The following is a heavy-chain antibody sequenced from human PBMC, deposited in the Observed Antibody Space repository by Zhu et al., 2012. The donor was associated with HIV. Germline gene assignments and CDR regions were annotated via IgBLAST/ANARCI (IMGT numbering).Heavy chain of an antibody. J-gene: IGHJ4*02. CDR1: GGSIRNYS. Sequence: QVQLQESGPGLVKPSETLSLSCTVSGGSIRNYSWSWIRQSPGKGLEWIGYIDYSGSTNYNPSLKSRVTISVDTSKNQFSLRLSSVTAADTAVYYCARGLSGSYSAYFDYWGQGTLVTVSS. CDR3: ARGLSGSYSAYFDY. D-gene: IGHD1-26*01. CDR2: IDYSGST. V-gene: IGHV4-59*01.